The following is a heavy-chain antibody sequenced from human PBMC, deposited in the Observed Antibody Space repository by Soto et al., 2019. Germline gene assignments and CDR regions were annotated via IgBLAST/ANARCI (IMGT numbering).Heavy chain of an antibody. J-gene: IGHJ4*02. Sequence: PSETLSLTCTVSGDSISSYYWSWFCQPQGKGLEWIGNIYNSENTYYNPSLKSRVTLSVDTSKNQFSLRLTSVTAADTAVYYCATHPPYGPLDHWGQGTLVTVSS. V-gene: IGHV4-59*08. CDR1: GDSISSYY. CDR3: ATHPPYGPLDH. D-gene: IGHD4-17*01. CDR2: IYNSENT.